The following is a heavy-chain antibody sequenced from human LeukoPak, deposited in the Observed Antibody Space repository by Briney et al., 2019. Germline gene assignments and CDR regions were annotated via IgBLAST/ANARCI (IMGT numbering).Heavy chain of an antibody. J-gene: IGHJ3*02. CDR2: IYYSGST. CDR3: AREHDTHYYDSSGYLTLGGAFDI. V-gene: IGHV4-31*03. Sequence: PSETLSLTCTVSGGSISSGGYYWSWIRQHPGKGLEWIGYIYYSGSTYYNPSLKSRVTISVDTSKNQFSLKLSSVTAADTAVYYCAREHDTHYYDSSGYLTLGGAFDIWGQGTMVTVSS. CDR1: GGSISSGGYY. D-gene: IGHD3-22*01.